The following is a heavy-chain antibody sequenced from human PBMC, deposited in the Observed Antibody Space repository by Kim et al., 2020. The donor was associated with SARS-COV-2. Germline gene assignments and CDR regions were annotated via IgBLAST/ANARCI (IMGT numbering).Heavy chain of an antibody. CDR1: GGTFSSYA. D-gene: IGHD4-17*01. J-gene: IGHJ5*02. CDR3: AREAATTVIPYNWFDP. CDR2: IIPIFGTA. V-gene: IGHV1-69*13. Sequence: SVKVSCKASGGTFSSYAISWVRQAPGQGLEWMGGIIPIFGTANYAQKFQGRVTITADESTSTAYMELSSLRSEDTAVYYCAREAATTVIPYNWFDPWGQGTLVTVSS.